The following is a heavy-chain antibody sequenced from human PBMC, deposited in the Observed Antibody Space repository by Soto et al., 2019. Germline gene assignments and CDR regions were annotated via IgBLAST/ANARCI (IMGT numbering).Heavy chain of an antibody. CDR1: GFTFSSYG. CDR2: ISYDGSNK. CDR3: AKDGGIAVVVPLDY. J-gene: IGHJ4*02. Sequence: QVQLVESGGGVVQPGRSLRLSCAASGFTFSSYGMHWVRQAPGKGLEWVAVISYDGSNKYYADSVKGRFTISRDKSKNTLYLQMNSLRAEDTAVYYCAKDGGIAVVVPLDYWGQGTLVTVSS. V-gene: IGHV3-30*18. D-gene: IGHD6-19*01.